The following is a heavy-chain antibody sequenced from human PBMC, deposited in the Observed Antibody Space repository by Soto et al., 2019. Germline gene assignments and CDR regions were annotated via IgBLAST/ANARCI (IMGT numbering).Heavy chain of an antibody. CDR2: ITYSGNT. D-gene: IGHD2-8*01. V-gene: IGHV4-31*03. J-gene: IGHJ4*02. Sequence: PSETLSLTCTVSGGSVSSVGYYWSWIRQHPGEGLEWIGYITYSGNTYYNPSLESRVTMSADTSKNQFSLKLSSVTAADTAVYFCVRGGSCTNGVCSVFDYWGQGTLVTVSS. CDR1: GGSVSSVGYY. CDR3: VRGGSCTNGVCSVFDY.